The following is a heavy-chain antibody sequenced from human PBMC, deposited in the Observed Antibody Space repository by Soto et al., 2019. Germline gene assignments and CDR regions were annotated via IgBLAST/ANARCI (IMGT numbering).Heavy chain of an antibody. J-gene: IGHJ4*02. D-gene: IGHD2-15*01. Sequence: GGSLRLSCAASGFTFSNAWMNWVRQAPGKGLEWVGRIKSKTDGGTTDYAAPVKGRFTISRDDSKNTLYLQMNSLKTEDTAVYYCTTDLYEYCSGGSCYGYFDYWGQGTLVTVSS. CDR2: IKSKTDGGTT. V-gene: IGHV3-15*07. CDR3: TTDLYEYCSGGSCYGYFDY. CDR1: GFTFSNAW.